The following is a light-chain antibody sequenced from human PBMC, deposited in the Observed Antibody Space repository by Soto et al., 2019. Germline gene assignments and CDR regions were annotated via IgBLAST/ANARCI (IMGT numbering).Light chain of an antibody. CDR3: QQCNNWPAT. CDR1: QSVGSN. J-gene: IGKJ1*01. CDR2: DAA. V-gene: IGKV3-15*01. Sequence: EIVMTQSPATLSVSPGERATLSCRASQSVGSNLAWYQQKPGQAPRLLIYDAATRATGIPARFSGSGSGAEFILSISGLQSEDFAIYYCQQCNNWPATFGQGTKVDIK.